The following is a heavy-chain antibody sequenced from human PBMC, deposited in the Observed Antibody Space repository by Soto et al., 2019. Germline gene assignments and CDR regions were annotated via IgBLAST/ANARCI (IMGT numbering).Heavy chain of an antibody. D-gene: IGHD3-16*01. CDR2: INPNGGDT. V-gene: IGHV1-2*04. Sequence: QVQLVQSGAEVKKPGASVKVSCKASGYTFTGYYIHWVRQAPGQGLEWMGWINPNGGDTNYAQKFQDWVPMTRDTSISTAYMELSRLKSDDTAVYYCARGIWQGRFDPWGQGTLVTVSS. CDR3: ARGIWQGRFDP. CDR1: GYTFTGYY. J-gene: IGHJ5*02.